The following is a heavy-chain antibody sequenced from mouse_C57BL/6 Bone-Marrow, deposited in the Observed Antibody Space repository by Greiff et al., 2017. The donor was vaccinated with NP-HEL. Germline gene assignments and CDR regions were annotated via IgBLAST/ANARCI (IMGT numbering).Heavy chain of an antibody. V-gene: IGHV1-66*01. CDR3: ARKGSSYAMDY. D-gene: IGHD1-1*01. J-gene: IGHJ4*01. CDR1: GYSFTSYY. Sequence: QVQLQQSGPELVKPGASVKISCKASGYSFTSYYIHWVKQRPGQGLEWIGWIYPGSGDTKYNEKFKGKATLTADTSSSTAYMQLSSLTSEDAAVYYCARKGSSYAMDYWGQGTSVTVSS. CDR2: IYPGSGDT.